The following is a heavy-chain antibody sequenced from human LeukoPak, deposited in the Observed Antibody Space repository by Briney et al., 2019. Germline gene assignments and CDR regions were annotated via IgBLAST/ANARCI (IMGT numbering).Heavy chain of an antibody. J-gene: IGHJ4*02. CDR3: ARVGDYYDSSGSDY. CDR2: IYYSGST. D-gene: IGHD3-22*01. Sequence: PSETLSLTCTVSGGSISSSCYYWGWIRQPPGKGLEWIGSIYYSGSTYYNPSLKSRVTISVDTSKNQFSLKLSSVTAADTAVYYCARVGDYYDSSGSDYWGQGTLVTVSS. V-gene: IGHV4-39*07. CDR1: GGSISSSCYY.